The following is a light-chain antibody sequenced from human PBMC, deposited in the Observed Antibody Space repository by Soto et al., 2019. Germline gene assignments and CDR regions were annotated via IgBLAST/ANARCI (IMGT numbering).Light chain of an antibody. Sequence: DIVMTQSPLSLPVTPGEPASISCRSSQSLLHSNGYNYLDWYLQKPGQSPQLLIYLGSSRASGVPDRFSGGGSGTDFTLKISRVEAEDVGIYYCMQALQPPPPFRHGTKVNIK. CDR1: QSLLHSNGYNY. V-gene: IGKV2-28*01. CDR3: MQALQPPPP. CDR2: LGS. J-gene: IGKJ1*01.